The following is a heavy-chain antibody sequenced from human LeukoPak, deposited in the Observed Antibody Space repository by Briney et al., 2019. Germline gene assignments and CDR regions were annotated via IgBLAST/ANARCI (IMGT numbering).Heavy chain of an antibody. J-gene: IGHJ4*02. Sequence: GGSLRLSCSASGFTFSSYAMHWVRQAPGKGLEYVSAISSNGGSTYYADSVKGRFTISRDNSKNTLYLQMSSLRPEDTAVYYCVKGRAAAAGRGFDYWGQGTLVTVSS. CDR3: VKGRAAAAGRGFDY. D-gene: IGHD6-13*01. CDR1: GFTFSSYA. V-gene: IGHV3-64D*08. CDR2: ISSNGGST.